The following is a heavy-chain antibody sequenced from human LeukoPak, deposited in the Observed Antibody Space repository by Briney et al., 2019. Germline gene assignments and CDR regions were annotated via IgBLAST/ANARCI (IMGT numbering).Heavy chain of an antibody. CDR2: ISGDGSST. Sequence: PGGSLRLSCAASGFTFDDYAMHWVRQAPGKGLEWVSLISGDGSSTNYADSVEGRFTISRGNSKNSLYLQMNSLRTEDTALYYCAKDSGLRIAVAGTFDYGGERTLVTVSS. V-gene: IGHV3-43*02. CDR3: AKDSGLRIAVAGTFDY. J-gene: IGHJ4*02. CDR1: GFTFDDYA. D-gene: IGHD6-13*01.